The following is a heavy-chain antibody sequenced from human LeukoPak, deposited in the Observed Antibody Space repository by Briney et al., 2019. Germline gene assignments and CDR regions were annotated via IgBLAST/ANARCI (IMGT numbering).Heavy chain of an antibody. Sequence: GGSLRLSCAASGFTFSSYGMHWVRQAPGKGLEWVAVISSDGSNTHYADSVKGRFTISRDNSKNTLYLQMNSLRAEDTAVYYCAELGITMIGGVWGKGTTVTISS. D-gene: IGHD3-10*02. V-gene: IGHV3-30*18. CDR1: GFTFSSYG. CDR3: AELGITMIGGV. CDR2: ISSDGSNT. J-gene: IGHJ6*04.